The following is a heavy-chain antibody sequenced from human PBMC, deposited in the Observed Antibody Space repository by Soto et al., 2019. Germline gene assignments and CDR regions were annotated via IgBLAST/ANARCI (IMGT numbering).Heavy chain of an antibody. J-gene: IGHJ4*02. CDR2: IWYDGSNK. Sequence: QVQLVESGGGVVQPGRSLRLSCAASGFTFSSYGMHWVRQAPGKGLEWVAVIWYDGSNKYYADSVKGRFTISRDNSKNTLYLQMNSLRAEDTAVFYCARDSYGVDYWGQGTLVTVSS. D-gene: IGHD1-26*01. CDR1: GFTFSSYG. V-gene: IGHV3-33*01. CDR3: ARDSYGVDY.